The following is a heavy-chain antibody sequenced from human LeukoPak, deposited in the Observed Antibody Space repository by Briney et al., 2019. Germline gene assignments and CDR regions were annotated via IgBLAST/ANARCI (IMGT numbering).Heavy chain of an antibody. CDR1: GGSFSGYY. J-gene: IGHJ5*02. CDR2: INHSGST. CDR3: AKHYGP. D-gene: IGHD3-16*01. V-gene: IGHV4-34*01. Sequence: SETLSLTCAVYGGSFSGYYWSWIRQPPGKGLEWIGEINHSGSTYYNPSLKSRVTISVDTSKNQFSLKLNSVTAADTAVYYCAKHYGPWGQGTRVTVSS.